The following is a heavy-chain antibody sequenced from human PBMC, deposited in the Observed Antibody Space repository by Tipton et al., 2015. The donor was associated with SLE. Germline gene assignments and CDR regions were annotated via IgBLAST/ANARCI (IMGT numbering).Heavy chain of an antibody. CDR1: GYSISSGYY. J-gene: IGHJ4*01. V-gene: IGHV4-38-2*01. CDR2: IYYSGST. CDR3: ARTPSFTSGTD. D-gene: IGHD1-14*01. Sequence: TLSLTCAVSGYSISSGYYWGWIRQPPGKGLEWIGSIYYSGSTYYNPSLKSRVTISVDTSKNHFSLKLSSVTAADTAVYYCARTPSFTSGTDWGQGTLVTVSS.